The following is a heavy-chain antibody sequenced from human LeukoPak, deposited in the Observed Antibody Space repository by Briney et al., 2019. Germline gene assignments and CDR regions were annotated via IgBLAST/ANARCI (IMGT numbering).Heavy chain of an antibody. D-gene: IGHD2-15*01. V-gene: IGHV4-34*01. Sequence: SETLSLTCAVYGGSFSGYYWSWIRQPPGKGLEWIGEINHSGSTNYNPSLKSRVTISVNTYKNQCSLKLSAVTAADTAVYYCAGGYCSGGSCYRRSYYYYYGMDVWGQGTTVTVSS. CDR3: AGGYCSGGSCYRRSYYYYYGMDV. CDR2: INHSGST. CDR1: GGSFSGYY. J-gene: IGHJ6*02.